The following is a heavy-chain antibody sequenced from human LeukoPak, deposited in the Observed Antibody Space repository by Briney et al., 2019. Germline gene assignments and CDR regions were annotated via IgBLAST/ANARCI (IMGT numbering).Heavy chain of an antibody. CDR1: GGSISSYY. CDR3: ARGGGYYYGMDV. J-gene: IGHJ6*02. D-gene: IGHD2-15*01. CDR2: IYYSGST. Sequence: SETLSLTCTVSGGSISSYYWSWIRQPPGKGLEWIGYIYYSGSTNYNPSLKSRVTISVDTSKNQFSLKLSSVTAADTAVYYCARGGGYYYGMDVWGQGTTVTVSS. V-gene: IGHV4-59*08.